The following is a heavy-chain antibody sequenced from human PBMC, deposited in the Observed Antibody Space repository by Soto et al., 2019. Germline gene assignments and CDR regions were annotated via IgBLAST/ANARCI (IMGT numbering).Heavy chain of an antibody. CDR1: GASISSDNR. J-gene: IGHJ6*02. Sequence: SETLSLTCAVSGASISSDNRWTWVRQPPGEGLEWIGEISQSGTTKYNPSLASRVTISVDKSKNQFSLRLTSMTAADTAVYYCAKKVPATLRLYYFFGLDVWGQGTTVTVSS. CDR3: AKKVPATLRLYYFFGLDV. V-gene: IGHV4-4*02. D-gene: IGHD2-15*01. CDR2: ISQSGTT.